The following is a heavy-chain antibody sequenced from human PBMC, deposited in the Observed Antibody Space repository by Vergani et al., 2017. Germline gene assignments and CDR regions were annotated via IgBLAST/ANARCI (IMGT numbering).Heavy chain of an antibody. CDR1: GFTFSSYA. Sequence: QVQLVESGGGVVQPGRSLRLSCAASGFTFSSYAMHWVRQAPGKGLEWVAVISYDGSNKYYADSVKGRFTISRDNSKNTLYLQMNSLRAEDTAVYYCARETTPYWGQGTLVTVSS. J-gene: IGHJ4*02. CDR2: ISYDGSNK. V-gene: IGHV3-30-3*01. D-gene: IGHD1-1*01. CDR3: ARETTPY.